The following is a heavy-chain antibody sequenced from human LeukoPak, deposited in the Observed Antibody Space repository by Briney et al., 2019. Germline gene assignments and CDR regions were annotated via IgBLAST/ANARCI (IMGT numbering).Heavy chain of an antibody. J-gene: IGHJ4*02. V-gene: IGHV3-7*01. Sequence: GGSLRLSCAASGLSFSGAWMTWVRQAPGKGPEWVANINGDGSATYYVASVKGRFTISRDNAKNSLYLQMNSLRAEDTAVYYCTRDFGWQQLDYWGQGTLVIVSS. CDR3: TRDFGWQQLDY. CDR1: GLSFSGAW. D-gene: IGHD5-24*01. CDR2: INGDGSAT.